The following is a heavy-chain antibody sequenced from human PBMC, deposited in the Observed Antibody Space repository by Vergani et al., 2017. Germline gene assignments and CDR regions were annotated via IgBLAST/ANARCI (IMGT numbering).Heavy chain of an antibody. CDR1: GGTFSSYA. J-gene: IGHJ6*02. CDR2: IIPIFGTA. V-gene: IGHV1-69*06. D-gene: IGHD5-18*01. Sequence: QVQLVQSGAEVKKPGSSVKVSCKASGGTFSSYAISWVRQAPGQGLEWMGGIIPIFGTANYAQKFQGRVTITADKSTSTAYMELSSLRSEDTAVYYCARGSGGYSSGPVDYGMDVWGQGTTVTVSS. CDR3: ARGSGGYSSGPVDYGMDV.